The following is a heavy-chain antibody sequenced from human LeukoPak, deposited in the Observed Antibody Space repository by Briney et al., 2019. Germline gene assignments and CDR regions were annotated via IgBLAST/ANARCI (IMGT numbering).Heavy chain of an antibody. Sequence: GGSLRLSCAASGFTFSSYAMHWVRQAPGKGLEWVAVISYDGSNKYYADSVKGRFAISRDNAKNSLYLQMNSLRAEDTAVYYCAREAMVRGVPDAFDIWGQGTMVTVSS. V-gene: IGHV3-30*09. D-gene: IGHD3-10*01. J-gene: IGHJ3*02. CDR3: AREAMVRGVPDAFDI. CDR1: GFTFSSYA. CDR2: ISYDGSNK.